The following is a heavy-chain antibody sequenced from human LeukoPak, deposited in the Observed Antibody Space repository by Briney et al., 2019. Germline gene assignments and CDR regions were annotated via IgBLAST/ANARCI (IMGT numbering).Heavy chain of an antibody. V-gene: IGHV3-74*03. D-gene: IGHD5-12*01. CDR1: GFTFRSYW. Sequence: GGSLRLSCAASGFTFRSYWMLWVPHAPGKGLVCFSAIYSAWSGIAYADYVKRRFTIPRDNAKNTLYMQMNSLRAEDTAVYYCARDAYRGSGNWFDGWGQGSPVTASS. CDR2: IYSAWSGI. CDR3: ARDAYRGSGNWFDG. J-gene: IGHJ5*02.